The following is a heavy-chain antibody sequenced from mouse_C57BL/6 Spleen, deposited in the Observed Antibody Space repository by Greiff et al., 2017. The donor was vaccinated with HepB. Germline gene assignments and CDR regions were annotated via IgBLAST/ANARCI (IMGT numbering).Heavy chain of an antibody. D-gene: IGHD1-1*01. V-gene: IGHV1-61*01. Sequence: VQLQQPGAELVRPGSSVKLSCKASGYTFTSYWMDWVKQRPGQGLEWIGNIYPSDSETHYNQKFKDKATLTVDKSSSTAYMQLSSLTSEDSAVYYCARSITTVVEDWGQGTTLTVSS. CDR2: IYPSDSET. J-gene: IGHJ2*01. CDR1: GYTFTSYW. CDR3: ARSITTVVED.